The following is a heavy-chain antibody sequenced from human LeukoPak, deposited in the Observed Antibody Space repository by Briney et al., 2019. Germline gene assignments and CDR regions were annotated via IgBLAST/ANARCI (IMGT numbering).Heavy chain of an antibody. CDR3: ASSIFGVVLGTKLDY. CDR1: GFTFSSYT. CDR2: ISYDGSNK. J-gene: IGHJ4*02. Sequence: PGGSLRLSCAASGFTFSSYTMHWVRQAPGKGLEWVAVISYDGSNKYYADSVKGRFTISRDNSKNTLFLQMSSLRPEDTALYYCASSIFGVVLGTKLDYWGRGTLVTVSS. D-gene: IGHD3-3*01. V-gene: IGHV3-30*03.